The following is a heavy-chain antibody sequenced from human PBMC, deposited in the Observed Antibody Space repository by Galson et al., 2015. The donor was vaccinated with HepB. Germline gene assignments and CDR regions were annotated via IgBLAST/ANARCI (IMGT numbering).Heavy chain of an antibody. CDR2: ISYDGSNK. V-gene: IGHV3-30-3*01. Sequence: SLRLSCAASGFTFSSYAMYWVRQAPGKGLEWVAVISYDGSNKYYADSVKGRFTISRDNSKNTLYLQMNSLRAEDTAVYYCARGGLRAVAGTKGDYWGQGTLATVSS. CDR1: GFTFSSYA. D-gene: IGHD6-19*01. CDR3: ARGGLRAVAGTKGDY. J-gene: IGHJ4*02.